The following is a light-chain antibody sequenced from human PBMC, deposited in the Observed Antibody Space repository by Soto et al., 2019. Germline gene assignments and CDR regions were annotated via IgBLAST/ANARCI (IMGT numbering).Light chain of an antibody. V-gene: IGKV3-15*01. Sequence: EVVMTQSPATLSVSPGERATLSCRASQSVSSKLAWYQQKPGQAPRLLIYRASTRATDIPARFSGSGSGTEFTLIISSLQSEDFAVYFCQQYHNWPWTFGQGTKVDI. CDR2: RAS. CDR1: QSVSSK. CDR3: QQYHNWPWT. J-gene: IGKJ1*01.